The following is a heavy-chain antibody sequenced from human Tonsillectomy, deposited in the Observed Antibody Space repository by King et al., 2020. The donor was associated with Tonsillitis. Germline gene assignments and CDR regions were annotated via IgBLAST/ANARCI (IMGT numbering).Heavy chain of an antibody. CDR3: ARALLHGDYGPSGFGY. D-gene: IGHD4-17*01. V-gene: IGHV4-30-4*07. CDR1: GGSISSGGYS. Sequence: VQLQESGPGLVKPSQTLSLTCDVSGGSISSGGYSWSWIRQPPGKGLEWIGYIYYSGRSYYNPSLKSRVTISVDTSKNQFSLKLSSVTAADTAVHYCARALLHGDYGPSGFGYWGQGTLVTVSS. CDR2: IYYSGRS. J-gene: IGHJ4*02.